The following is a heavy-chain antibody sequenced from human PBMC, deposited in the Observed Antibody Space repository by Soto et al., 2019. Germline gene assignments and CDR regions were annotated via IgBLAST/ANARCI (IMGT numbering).Heavy chain of an antibody. V-gene: IGHV3-23*01. D-gene: IGHD4-4*01. CDR1: GFTFSSYA. Sequence: GGSLRLSCAASGFTFSSYAMSWVRQAPGKGLEWVSAISGSGGSTYYADSVKGRFTISRDNSKNTLYLQMNSLRAEDTAVYYCAKDREGYSNYYYGMDVWGQGTTVTVSS. J-gene: IGHJ6*02. CDR2: ISGSGGST. CDR3: AKDREGYSNYYYGMDV.